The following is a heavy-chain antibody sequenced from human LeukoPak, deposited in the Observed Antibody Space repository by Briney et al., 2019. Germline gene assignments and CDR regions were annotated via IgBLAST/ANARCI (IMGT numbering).Heavy chain of an antibody. CDR3: AKWGDYDVLTGYYVSDY. CDR2: ITGSGGNT. Sequence: GASLRLSCAASGFTFSNYAMSWVRQAPGKGLEWVSAITGSGGNTYYADSVKGRFTISRDNSKNTVFLQMNGLRAEDTAVYYCAKWGDYDVLTGYYVSDYWGQGTLVTVSS. D-gene: IGHD3-9*01. J-gene: IGHJ4*02. CDR1: GFTFSNYA. V-gene: IGHV3-23*01.